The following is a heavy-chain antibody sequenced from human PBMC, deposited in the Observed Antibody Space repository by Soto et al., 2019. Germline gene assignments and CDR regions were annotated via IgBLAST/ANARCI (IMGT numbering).Heavy chain of an antibody. CDR2: MNPNSGNT. J-gene: IGHJ5*02. D-gene: IGHD2-8*01. V-gene: IGHV1-8*01. CDR3: AGRYCTNGVCSRP. CDR1: GYTFTSYD. Sequence: ASVKVSCKASGYTFTSYDINWVRQATGQGLEWMGWMNPNSGNTGYAQKFQGRVTMTRNSSISTAYMELSSLRSEDTAVYYCAGRYCTNGVCSRPWGQGTLVTVSS.